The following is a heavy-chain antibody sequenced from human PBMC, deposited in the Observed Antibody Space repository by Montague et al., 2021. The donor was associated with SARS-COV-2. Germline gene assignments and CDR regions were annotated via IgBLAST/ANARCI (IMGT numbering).Heavy chain of an antibody. Sequence: SLRLSCAASGFTFSSYGMHWVRQAPGKGLEWVSSISSSSSYIYYADSVKGRFTISRDNAKNSLYLQMNSLRAEDTAVYYCARDLTTVTTNYFDYWGQGTLVTVSS. V-gene: IGHV3-21*01. D-gene: IGHD4-17*01. J-gene: IGHJ4*02. CDR1: GFTFSSYG. CDR2: ISSSSSYI. CDR3: ARDLTTVTTNYFDY.